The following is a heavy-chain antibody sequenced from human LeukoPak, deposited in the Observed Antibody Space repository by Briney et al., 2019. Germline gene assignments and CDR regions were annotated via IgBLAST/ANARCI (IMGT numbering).Heavy chain of an antibody. V-gene: IGHV3-23*01. Sequence: GGSLRLSCAASGFTFNTYAMSWVRQAPGKGLEWVSSISGSGAGTYYADSVKGRFSISRHNSKNTLYLQMNSLRAEDTAVYYCAISSSGDNGYYYGMDVWGQGTTVTVSS. J-gene: IGHJ6*02. CDR1: GFTFNTYA. CDR3: AISSSGDNGYYYGMDV. D-gene: IGHD6-25*01. CDR2: ISGSGAGT.